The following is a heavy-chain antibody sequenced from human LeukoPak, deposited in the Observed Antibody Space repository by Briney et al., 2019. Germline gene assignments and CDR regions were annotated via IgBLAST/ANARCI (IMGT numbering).Heavy chain of an antibody. Sequence: TSETLSLTCTVSGGSISSGSYCWSWIRQPAGKGLEWIGRIYTGGSTNYNPSLKSRVTISVDTSKNQFSLKLSSVTAADTAVYYCARAPGGYLDYWGQGTLVTVSS. CDR1: GGSISSGSYC. J-gene: IGHJ4*02. CDR2: IYTGGST. V-gene: IGHV4-61*02. D-gene: IGHD3-16*01. CDR3: ARAPGGYLDY.